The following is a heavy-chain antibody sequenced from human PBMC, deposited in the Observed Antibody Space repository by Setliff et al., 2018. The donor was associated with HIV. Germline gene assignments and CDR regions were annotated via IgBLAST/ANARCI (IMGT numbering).Heavy chain of an antibody. CDR1: GSTMSKFW. D-gene: IGHD3-16*01. J-gene: IGHJ4*02. V-gene: IGHV3-7*05. CDR3: ASTFFGGPTATPGGKIDFDY. CDR2: IKQDGSQK. Sequence: PGGSLRLSCKTSGSTMSKFWMSWVRQVPGKGLEWVANIKQDGSQKYYVDSVKGRFTISRDNSKNAIYLQMNSLRVDDTAIYYCASTFFGGPTATPGGKIDFDYWGQGTLVTVSS.